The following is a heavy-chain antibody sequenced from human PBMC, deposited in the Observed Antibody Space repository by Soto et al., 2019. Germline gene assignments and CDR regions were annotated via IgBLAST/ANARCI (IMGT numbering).Heavy chain of an antibody. CDR3: AREARLADV. V-gene: IGHV3-64*02. CDR2: ISSNGGST. D-gene: IGHD3-22*01. Sequence: GGSLRLSCAASGFTFSSYAMHWVRQAPGKGLEYVSAISSNGGSTYYADSVKGRFTISRDNSKNTLYLQMGSLRAEDMAVYYCAREARLADVWGQGTTVTVSS. J-gene: IGHJ6*02. CDR1: GFTFSSYA.